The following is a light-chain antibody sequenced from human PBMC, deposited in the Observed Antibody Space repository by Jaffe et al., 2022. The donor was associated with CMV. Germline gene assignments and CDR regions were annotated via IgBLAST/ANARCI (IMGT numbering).Light chain of an antibody. CDR1: QGIRNN. Sequence: AIQMTQSPSSLSASAGDRVIITCRASQGIRNNLGWYQQKPGKAPKLLIYAASSLQSGVPSRFSGGGSGTDFTLTISSLQPEDFAIYYCLQDYNYPRTFGQGTKLEVK. CDR3: LQDYNYPRT. V-gene: IGKV1-6*01. J-gene: IGKJ1*01. CDR2: AAS.